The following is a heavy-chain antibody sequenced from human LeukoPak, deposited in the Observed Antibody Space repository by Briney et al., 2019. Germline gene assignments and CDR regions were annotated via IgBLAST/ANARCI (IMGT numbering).Heavy chain of an antibody. D-gene: IGHD2-2*01. J-gene: IGHJ4*02. CDR3: ARTSLVPGAITYFDF. Sequence: SETLSLTCTVSGGSISSGSYYWNWIRQPAGKGLEWIGLIYSSGRTNYSPVLKSRATISVNRSKNQFFLKHSSVAAANPVFYYCARTSLVPGAITYFDFWGQGTQVTVSP. V-gene: IGHV4-61*02. CDR1: GGSISSGSYY. CDR2: IYSSGRT.